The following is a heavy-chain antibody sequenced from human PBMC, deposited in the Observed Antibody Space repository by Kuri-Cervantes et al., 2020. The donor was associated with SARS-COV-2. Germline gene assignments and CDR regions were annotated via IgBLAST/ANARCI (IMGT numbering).Heavy chain of an antibody. Sequence: LSLTCAASGFTFSSSWMHWVCQAPEKGLEWVADIKCDGSEKYYVDSVKGRLTISRDNAKNSLYLQVNSLRAEDMTVYYCAKKFESSGIAAAGTEMYFDYWGQGTLVTVSS. CDR1: GFTFSSSW. J-gene: IGHJ4*02. D-gene: IGHD6-13*01. V-gene: IGHV3-52*01. CDR3: AKKFESSGIAAAGTEMYFDY. CDR2: IKCDGSEK.